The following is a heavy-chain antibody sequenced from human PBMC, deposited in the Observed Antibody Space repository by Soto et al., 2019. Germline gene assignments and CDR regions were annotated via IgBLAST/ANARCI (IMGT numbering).Heavy chain of an antibody. D-gene: IGHD3-22*01. V-gene: IGHV1-69*01. CDR3: AKMLYPGLPLNYYDSSGSFDY. Sequence: QVQLVQSGAEVKKPGSSVKVSCKASGGTFSSYAISWVRQAPGQGLEWMGGIIPIFGTANYAQKFQGRVTITADESTSTAYMELSSLRSEDTVVYYCAKMLYPGLPLNYYDSSGSFDYWGQGTLVTVSS. J-gene: IGHJ4*02. CDR1: GGTFSSYA. CDR2: IIPIFGTA.